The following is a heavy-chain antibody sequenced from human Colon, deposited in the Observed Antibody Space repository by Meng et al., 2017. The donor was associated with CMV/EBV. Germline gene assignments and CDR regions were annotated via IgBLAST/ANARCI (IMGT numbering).Heavy chain of an antibody. CDR1: GVSISSGNW. CDR2: MFHSGDT. CDR3: ATARSGCSSDSCFLEN. J-gene: IGHJ4*02. V-gene: IGHV4-4*02. Sequence: GVSISSGNWWNWVRQSPGKGLEWIGEMFHSGDTNYDPSLRSRMSISLDRSKNQVSLILSSVTAADSAVYYCATARSGCSSDSCFLENWGRGTLVTVSS. D-gene: IGHD3-3*01.